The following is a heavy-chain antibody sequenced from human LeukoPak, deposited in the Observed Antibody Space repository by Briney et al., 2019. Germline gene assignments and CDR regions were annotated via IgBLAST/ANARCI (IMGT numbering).Heavy chain of an antibody. J-gene: IGHJ6*03. Sequence: RASVKVSCRASGGSFSSHAVGWVRQAPGQGLEWLGGTIPLFGTTRYAQKFQGRVTITTDESTRVAYMDLSSLTSEDTAVYYCARGSWDDVGYYYYYYMDVWGKGSTVTVSS. CDR3: ARGSWDDVGYYYYYYMDV. D-gene: IGHD1-1*01. CDR1: GGSFSSHA. V-gene: IGHV1-69*05. CDR2: TIPLFGTT.